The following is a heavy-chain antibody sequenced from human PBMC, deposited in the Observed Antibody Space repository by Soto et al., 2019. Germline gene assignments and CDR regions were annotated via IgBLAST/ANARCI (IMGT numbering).Heavy chain of an antibody. Sequence: SLRLACADSXFRFSSYSMSWVRQTPGKGLEWVAAITATGDRTYYADSVTGRFTISRDNSKKTHYLQMTSLRAEDTAMYYCATMNGYFEYWGQGTPVTVSS. CDR2: ITATGDRT. CDR1: XFRFSSYS. V-gene: IGHV3-23*01. D-gene: IGHD3-22*01. J-gene: IGHJ4*02. CDR3: ATMNGYFEY.